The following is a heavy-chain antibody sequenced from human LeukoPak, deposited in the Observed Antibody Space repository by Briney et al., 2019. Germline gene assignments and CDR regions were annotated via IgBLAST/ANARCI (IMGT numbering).Heavy chain of an antibody. V-gene: IGHV3-23*01. CDR2: ISASGGNT. D-gene: IGHD2-2*01. Sequence: GGSLRLSCAASGFTFRRYAMTWVRQAPGKGLEWVSSISASGGNTYYTDSVKGRFTISRDNSKNTLYLQMNSLRAEDTAVYYCVSSAADYFYGMDVWGQGTTVTVSS. CDR1: GFTFRRYA. CDR3: VSSAADYFYGMDV. J-gene: IGHJ6*02.